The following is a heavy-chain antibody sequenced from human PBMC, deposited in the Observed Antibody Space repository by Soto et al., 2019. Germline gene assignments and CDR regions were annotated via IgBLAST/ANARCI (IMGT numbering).Heavy chain of an antibody. CDR2: IIPMFGIT. V-gene: IGHV1-69*04. J-gene: IGHJ4*02. CDR3: ASDRALNNAAVGMAY. CDR1: GGPFSSYV. D-gene: IGHD6-13*01. Sequence: QVQLVQSGAEVKKPGSSVKVSCKASGGPFSSYVLTWVRQAPGQGLEWMGRIIPMFGITDFAPKFQGRVTITADKSTTTAYMELSSLRSEDTAIYYGASDRALNNAAVGMAYWGQGTLVTVSS.